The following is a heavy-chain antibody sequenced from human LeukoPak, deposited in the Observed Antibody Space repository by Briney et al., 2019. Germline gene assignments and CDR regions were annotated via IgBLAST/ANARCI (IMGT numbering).Heavy chain of an antibody. CDR3: ARAWEYSSSSAVPNDAFDI. V-gene: IGHV4-59*01. Sequence: PSETLSLTCTVSGGSISSYYWSWIRQPPGKGLEWIGYIYYSGSTNYNPSLKSRVTISVGTSKNQFSLKLSSVTAADTAVYYCARAWEYSSSSAVPNDAFDIWGQGTMVTVSS. J-gene: IGHJ3*02. CDR2: IYYSGST. D-gene: IGHD6-6*01. CDR1: GGSISSYY.